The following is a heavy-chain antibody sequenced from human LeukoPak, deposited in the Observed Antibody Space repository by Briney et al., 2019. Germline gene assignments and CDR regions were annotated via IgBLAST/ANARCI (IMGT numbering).Heavy chain of an antibody. J-gene: IGHJ6*02. V-gene: IGHV1-3*04. CDR2: INTGNGDT. Sequence: ASVKVSCKASGYIFTRYTMHWVRQAPGQRLEWMGWINTGNGDTKYSQRFQGRVTITGDTSASTAYMDLSSLRSEDTAVYYCARDLLYSSDSVWGQGTTVTVSS. CDR3: ARDLLYSSDSV. D-gene: IGHD3-22*01. CDR1: GYIFTRYT.